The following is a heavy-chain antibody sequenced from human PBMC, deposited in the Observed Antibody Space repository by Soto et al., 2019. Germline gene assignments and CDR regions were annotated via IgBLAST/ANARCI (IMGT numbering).Heavy chain of an antibody. CDR3: ARQRGSSSCFARLWFDP. J-gene: IGHJ5*02. D-gene: IGHD6-6*01. CDR1: GYTFTSYD. V-gene: IGHV1-8*01. Sequence: ASVKVSCKASGYTFTSYDINWVRQATGQGLEWMGWMNPNSGNTGYAQKFQGRVTMTRNTSISTAYMELSSLRSEDTAVYYCARQRGSSSCFARLWFDPWGQGTLVTVSS. CDR2: MNPNSGNT.